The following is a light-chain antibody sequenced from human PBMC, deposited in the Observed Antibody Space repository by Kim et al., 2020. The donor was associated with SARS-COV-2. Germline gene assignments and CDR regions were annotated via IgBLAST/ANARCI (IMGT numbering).Light chain of an antibody. CDR2: LAA. V-gene: IGKV4-1*01. CDR1: QPVLYNCNNKNY. J-gene: IGKJ2*03. Sequence: ATMNSKSSQPVLYNCNNKNYLAWNQQKPGQAPRLLIYLAAIRESGVSDRLSGGGSEKDFTLTISGLQAEDVAVYYGKKYYSTPPSFGQGTKLEI. CDR3: KKYYSTPPS.